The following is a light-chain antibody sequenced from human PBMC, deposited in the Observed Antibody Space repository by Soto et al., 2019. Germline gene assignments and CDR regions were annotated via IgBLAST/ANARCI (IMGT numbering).Light chain of an antibody. CDR1: SSNIGAGYD. Sequence: QSVLTQPPSVSGAPGQRVTISCTGSSSNIGAGYDVHWYRQLPGTAPKLLIYGNSNRPSGVPERFSGSKSGTSASLAITGLQAEYEADYYCQSYDSSLSGSSVFGTGTKVTVL. CDR3: QSYDSSLSGSSV. V-gene: IGLV1-40*01. CDR2: GNS. J-gene: IGLJ1*01.